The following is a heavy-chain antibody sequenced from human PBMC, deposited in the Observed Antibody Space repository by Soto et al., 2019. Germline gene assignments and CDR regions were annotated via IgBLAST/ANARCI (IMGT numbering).Heavy chain of an antibody. CDR2: ISGSGGST. Sequence: EVQLLESGGGLVQPGGSLRLSCAASGFTFSSYAMSWVRQAPGKGLEWVSAISGSGGSTYYADSVKGRFTISRDNSKNTQYLQMDSLRAADTAGDDWAKTPAAAGTGWFDPWGQGTLVTVAS. CDR1: GFTFSSYA. J-gene: IGHJ5*02. V-gene: IGHV3-23*01. D-gene: IGHD6-13*01. CDR3: AKTPAAAGTGWFDP.